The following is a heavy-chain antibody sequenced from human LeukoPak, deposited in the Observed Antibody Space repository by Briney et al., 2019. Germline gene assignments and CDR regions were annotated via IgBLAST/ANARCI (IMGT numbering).Heavy chain of an antibody. CDR1: DGSISSNY. Sequence: SETLSLTCTVSDGSISSNYWSWIRQPPGKGLEWIGYIYSSGSTDYNPSLKSRVTISIDMSNNQFSLKLSSVTAADTAVYYCASRGYSYGPVDYWGQGTLVTVSS. CDR2: IYSSGST. J-gene: IGHJ4*02. V-gene: IGHV4-59*01. CDR3: ASRGYSYGPVDY. D-gene: IGHD5-18*01.